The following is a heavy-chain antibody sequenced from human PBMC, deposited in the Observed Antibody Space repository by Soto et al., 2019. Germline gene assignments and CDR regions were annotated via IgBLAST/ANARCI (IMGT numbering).Heavy chain of an antibody. Sequence: GASVKVSCKASGYTFTSYGISWVRQAHGQGLEWMGWISAYNGNTNYAQKLQGRVTMTTDTSTSTAYVELRSLRSDDTAVYYCARDFLSGSYRHDAFDIWGQGTTVTVSS. V-gene: IGHV1-18*01. CDR1: GYTFTSYG. CDR3: ARDFLSGSYRHDAFDI. D-gene: IGHD1-26*01. CDR2: ISAYNGNT. J-gene: IGHJ3*02.